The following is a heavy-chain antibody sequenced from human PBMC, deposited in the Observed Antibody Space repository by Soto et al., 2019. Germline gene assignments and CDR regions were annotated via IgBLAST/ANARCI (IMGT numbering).Heavy chain of an antibody. CDR1: GGSISSGGYY. D-gene: IGHD2-15*01. Sequence: QVQLQESGPGLVKPSQTLSLTCTVSGGSISSGGYYWSWIRQHPGKGLEWTGYIYYSGSTYYNPSLKSRVTISVDTSKNQFSLKLSSVTAADTAVYYCARAGYCSGGSCYSLYYFDYWGQGTLVTVSS. CDR2: IYYSGST. CDR3: ARAGYCSGGSCYSLYYFDY. J-gene: IGHJ4*02. V-gene: IGHV4-31*03.